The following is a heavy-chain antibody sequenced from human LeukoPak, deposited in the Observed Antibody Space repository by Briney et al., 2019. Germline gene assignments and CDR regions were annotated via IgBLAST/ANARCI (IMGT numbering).Heavy chain of an antibody. D-gene: IGHD2-15*01. CDR1: GGSLRSYY. CDR3: ARALTPGYCSGGTCSYFDY. CDR2: LYYSVIT. V-gene: IGHV4-59*01. J-gene: IGHJ4*02. Sequence: SEAVSLTCTVSGGSLRSYYWSWLRQPPGKGLECIGYLYYSVITDSNPSLQSRVTISVDTSKNQFSLKVSSVTAADTAVYYCARALTPGYCSGGTCSYFDYWGQGTLVTVSS.